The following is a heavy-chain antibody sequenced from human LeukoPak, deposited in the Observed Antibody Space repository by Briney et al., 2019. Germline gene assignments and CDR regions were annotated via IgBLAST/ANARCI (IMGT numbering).Heavy chain of an antibody. D-gene: IGHD5-18*01. CDR2: IIPIFGTA. J-gene: IGHJ4*02. V-gene: IGHV1-69*05. Sequence: GASVKVSCKASGGTFSSYAISWVRQAPGQGREWMGRIIPIFGTANYAQKFQGRVTITTDESTSTAYMELSSLRSEDTAVYYCLVDTAMVTGEGFDYWGQGTLVTVSS. CDR3: LVDTAMVTGEGFDY. CDR1: GGTFSSYA.